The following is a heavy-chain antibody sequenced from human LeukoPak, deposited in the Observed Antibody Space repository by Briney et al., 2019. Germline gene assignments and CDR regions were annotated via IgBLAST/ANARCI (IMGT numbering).Heavy chain of an antibody. V-gene: IGHV1-2*02. CDR1: GYTFTGYY. CDR3: ARGDYYGSGSYYLGGTANWFDP. CDR2: INPNSGGT. D-gene: IGHD3-10*01. J-gene: IGHJ5*02. Sequence: GASVKVSCKASGYTFTGYYMHWVRQAPGQGLEWMGWINPNSGGTNYAQKFQGRVTMTRDTSISTAYMELSRLRSDDTAVYYCARGDYYGSGSYYLGGTANWFDPWGQGTLVTVSS.